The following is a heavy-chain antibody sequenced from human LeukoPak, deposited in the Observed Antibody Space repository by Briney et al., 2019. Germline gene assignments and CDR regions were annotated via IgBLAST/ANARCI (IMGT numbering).Heavy chain of an antibody. J-gene: IGHJ4*02. CDR2: IFTGGST. V-gene: IGHV4-59*01. Sequence: SETLSLTCTVSGGSISNFYWGWIRQPPGKGLEWIGYIFTGGSTNYNPSLKSRVTISLDTSKNQYSLKLNSVTAADTAVYYCARDRGGKDGGGFYFDHWGQGTLVTVSS. D-gene: IGHD3-16*01. CDR3: ARDRGGKDGGGFYFDH. CDR1: GGSISNFY.